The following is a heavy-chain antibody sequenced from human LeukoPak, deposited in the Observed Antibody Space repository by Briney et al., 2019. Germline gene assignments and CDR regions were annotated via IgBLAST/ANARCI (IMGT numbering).Heavy chain of an antibody. Sequence: PGGSLRLSCAASGFTFSSYGMSWVRQPPGKGLEWVSAISGSGGSTYYADSVKGRFTISRDNSKNTLYLQMNSLRAEDTAVYYCAKDAQYYDILTGRGYFDYWGQGTLVTVSS. CDR3: AKDAQYYDILTGRGYFDY. CDR2: ISGSGGST. CDR1: GFTFSSYG. V-gene: IGHV3-23*01. D-gene: IGHD3-9*01. J-gene: IGHJ4*02.